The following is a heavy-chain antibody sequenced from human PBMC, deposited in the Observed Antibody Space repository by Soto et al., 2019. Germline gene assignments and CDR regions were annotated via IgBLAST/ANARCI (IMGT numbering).Heavy chain of an antibody. D-gene: IGHD2-21*02. Sequence: QVQLQQSGPGLVKPSQTLSLTRTVSGGSISYEYYHWTWIRQSPGKGLEWIGYIHYSGSIIYNPSFKSRVTISVDTSKNQFSRQLGSVTAADTAVYFCAREDDGGDRDYYGLDVWGQGTTVTVSS. CDR2: IHYSGSI. J-gene: IGHJ6*02. V-gene: IGHV4-30-4*08. CDR3: AREDDGGDRDYYGLDV. CDR1: GGSISYEYYH.